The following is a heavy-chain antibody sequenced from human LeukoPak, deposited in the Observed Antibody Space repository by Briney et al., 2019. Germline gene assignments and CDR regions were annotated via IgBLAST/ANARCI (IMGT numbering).Heavy chain of an antibody. CDR1: GFTFSSYG. CDR3: AKGEKSRGSSSSADY. D-gene: IGHD6-6*01. CDR2: IWYDGSNK. V-gene: IGHV3-33*06. J-gene: IGHJ4*02. Sequence: GRSLRLSCAASGFTFSSYGMHWVRQAPGKGLEWVAVIWYDGSNKYYADSVKGRFTISRDNSKNTLYLQMNSLRAEDTAVYYYAKGEKSRGSSSSADYWGQGTLVTVYS.